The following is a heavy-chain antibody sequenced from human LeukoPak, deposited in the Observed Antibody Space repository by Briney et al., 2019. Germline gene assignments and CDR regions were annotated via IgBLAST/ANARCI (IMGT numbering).Heavy chain of an antibody. CDR2: ISYGGGSK. D-gene: IGHD4-17*01. V-gene: IGHV3-30*18. CDR3: AKPQTTVTTLSPEGFDD. Sequence: HPGGSLGLSCAASGFTFSSYGMHWVRQAPGKGLEWVAVISYGGGSKFYADSVKGRFTISRDSSKNTLYLQMNSLRAEDTAVYYCAKPQTTVTTLSPEGFDDWGQGTLVTVSS. J-gene: IGHJ4*02. CDR1: GFTFSSYG.